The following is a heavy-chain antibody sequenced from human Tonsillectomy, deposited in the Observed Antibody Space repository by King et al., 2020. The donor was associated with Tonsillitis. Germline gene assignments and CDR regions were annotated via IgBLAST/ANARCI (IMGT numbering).Heavy chain of an antibody. CDR1: GFTFSTYG. CDR2: ISGSGGSR. CDR3: AKAVVTVELFEGLDI. D-gene: IGHD2-21*02. V-gene: IGHV3-23*04. Sequence: VQLVESGGGLVQPGGSLRLSCAASGFTFSTYGMSWVRQAPGKGLEWVSAISGSGGSRHHADSVKGRFTISRDNSKNTLFLQMNSLRDEDTAVYYCAKAVVTVELFEGLDIWGQGTMVTVSS. J-gene: IGHJ3*02.